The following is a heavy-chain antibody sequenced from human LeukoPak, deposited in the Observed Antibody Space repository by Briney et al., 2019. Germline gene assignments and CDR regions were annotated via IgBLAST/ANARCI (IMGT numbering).Heavy chain of an antibody. V-gene: IGHV3-23*01. D-gene: IGHD3-22*01. CDR1: GFTFSSYA. CDR2: IGGSGGST. Sequence: PGGSLRLSCAASGFTFSSYAMSWVRQAPGKGLEWVSAIGGSGGSTYYADSVKGRFTISRDNSKNTLYLQMNSLRAEDTAVYYCAVSGYYYVPPFDYWGQGTLVTVSS. J-gene: IGHJ4*02. CDR3: AVSGYYYVPPFDY.